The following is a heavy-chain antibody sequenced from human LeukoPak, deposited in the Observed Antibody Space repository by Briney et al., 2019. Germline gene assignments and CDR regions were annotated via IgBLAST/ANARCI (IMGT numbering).Heavy chain of an antibody. V-gene: IGHV4-59*01. D-gene: IGHD3-9*01. CDR2: IYYSGST. J-gene: IGHJ6*02. CDR3: AREGISYYDILTGYHYGMDV. CDR1: GGSISSYY. Sequence: SETLSLTCTVSGGSISSYYWSWIRQPPGKGLEWIGYIYYSGSTNYNPSLKNRVTISVDMSKNQFSLKLSSVTAADTAVYYCAREGISYYDILTGYHYGMDVWGQGTTVTVSS.